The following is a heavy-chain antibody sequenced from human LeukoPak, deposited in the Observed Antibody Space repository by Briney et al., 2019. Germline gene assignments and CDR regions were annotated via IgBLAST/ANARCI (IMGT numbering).Heavy chain of an antibody. V-gene: IGHV3-23*01. D-gene: IGHD6-19*01. CDR2: ISGSAGST. Sequence: GGSLRLSCAASGFTFSSYAMSWVRQAPGKGLKWVSAISGSAGSTNYADSVKGRFTISRDNSKNTVYLQMNSLRAEDTAVYYCARHSSGWYGDGFDIWGQGPMVTVSS. J-gene: IGHJ3*02. CDR1: GFTFSSYA. CDR3: ARHSSGWYGDGFDI.